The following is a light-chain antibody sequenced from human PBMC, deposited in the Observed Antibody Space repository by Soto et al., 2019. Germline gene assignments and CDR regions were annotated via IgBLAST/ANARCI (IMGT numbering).Light chain of an antibody. Sequence: SYELTQPPSVSVAPGQTARITCGGNNIGSKSVHWYQQKPGQAPVLVVYDDSERPSGIPERFSGSNSGNTATLTISRVEAGDEADYYCQVWDSSSDHWVFGGGTQLTVL. J-gene: IGLJ3*02. CDR2: DDS. CDR3: QVWDSSSDHWV. V-gene: IGLV3-21*02. CDR1: NIGSKS.